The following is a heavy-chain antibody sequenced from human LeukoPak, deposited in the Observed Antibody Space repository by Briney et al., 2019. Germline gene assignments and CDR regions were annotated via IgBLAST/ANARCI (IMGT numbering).Heavy chain of an antibody. CDR3: ARTRWVAAAVAHDPYFDY. CDR1: GGSISSFY. J-gene: IGHJ4*02. D-gene: IGHD6-13*01. Sequence: PSETLSLTCSFSGGSISSFYWSWIRQPAGRGLERIGRIYTSGSTNYNPSLKSRVTISVDKSKNQFSLKLSSVTAADTAVYYCARTRWVAAAVAHDPYFDYWGQGTLVTVSS. CDR2: IYTSGST. V-gene: IGHV4-4*07.